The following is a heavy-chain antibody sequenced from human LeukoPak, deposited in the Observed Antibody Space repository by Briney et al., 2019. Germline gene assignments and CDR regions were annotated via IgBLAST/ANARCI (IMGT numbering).Heavy chain of an antibody. Sequence: SETLSLTCTVSGGSISSSSYYWGWIRQPPGKGLEWIGSIYYSGSTYYNPSLKSRVTISVDTSKNQFSLKLSSVTAADTAVYYCARGRGRAAPVDWFDPWGHGTLVTVSS. V-gene: IGHV4-39*07. J-gene: IGHJ5*02. D-gene: IGHD6-13*01. CDR3: ARGRGRAAPVDWFDP. CDR2: IYYSGST. CDR1: GGSISSSSYY.